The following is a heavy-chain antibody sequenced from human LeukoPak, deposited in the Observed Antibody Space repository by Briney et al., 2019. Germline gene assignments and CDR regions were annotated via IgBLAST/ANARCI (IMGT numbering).Heavy chain of an antibody. CDR3: ATTSGYDSHFQH. CDR2: IIPIFGTA. D-gene: IGHD5-12*01. CDR1: GGTFSCYA. V-gene: IGHV1-69*05. J-gene: IGHJ1*01. Sequence: ASAKVSFKASGGTFSCYAISCVRQAPGQGLEWIGRIIPIFGTANYAQKFQGRVKITTDESTSTAYMELSSLRSEDTAVYYCATTSGYDSHFQHWGQGTLVTVSS.